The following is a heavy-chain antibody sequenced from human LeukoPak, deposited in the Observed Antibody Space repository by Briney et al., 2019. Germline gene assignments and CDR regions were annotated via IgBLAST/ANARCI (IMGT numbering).Heavy chain of an antibody. Sequence: GASVKVSCKTSGYTFTRYYMQWVRQAPGHGLESMGIINPISGATDYAQKFQGRVTMTRDTSTSTVYMELSSLRSEDTAMYYCARLPYRDGVAQDYWGQGTLVTVSP. V-gene: IGHV1-46*01. J-gene: IGHJ4*02. CDR3: ARLPYRDGVAQDY. CDR1: GYTFTRYY. CDR2: INPISGAT. D-gene: IGHD3-16*02.